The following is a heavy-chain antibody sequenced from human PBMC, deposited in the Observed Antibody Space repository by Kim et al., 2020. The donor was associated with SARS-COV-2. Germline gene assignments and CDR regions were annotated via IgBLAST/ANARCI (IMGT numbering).Heavy chain of an antibody. CDR3: AIDYYDSSGYYSGDY. J-gene: IGHJ4*02. CDR1: GFTFDDYA. Sequence: GGSLRLSCAASGFTFDDYAMHWVRQAPGKGLEWVSLISGDGGSTYYADSVKGRFTISRDNSKNSLYLQMNSLRTEDTALYYCAIDYYDSSGYYSGDYWGQGTLVTVSS. CDR2: ISGDGGST. V-gene: IGHV3-43*02. D-gene: IGHD3-22*01.